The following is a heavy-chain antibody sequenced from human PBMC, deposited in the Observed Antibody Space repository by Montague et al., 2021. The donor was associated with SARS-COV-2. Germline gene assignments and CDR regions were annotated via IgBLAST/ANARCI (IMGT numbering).Heavy chain of an antibody. D-gene: IGHD4-11*01. CDR1: GGSISSSSYY. V-gene: IGHV4-39*01. CDR3: ARHASYDYSKDLYYYYYYGMDV. CDR2: IYYSGST. Sequence: SETLSLTCTVSGGSISSSSYYWGWIRQPPGEGLEWIGSIYYSGSTYYXXXLKSRVTISVDTSKNQFSLKLSSVTAADTAVYYCARHASYDYSKDLYYYYYYGMDVWGQGTTVTVSS. J-gene: IGHJ6*02.